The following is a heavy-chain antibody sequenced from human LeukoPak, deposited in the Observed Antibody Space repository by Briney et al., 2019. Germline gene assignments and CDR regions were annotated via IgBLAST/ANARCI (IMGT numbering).Heavy chain of an antibody. Sequence: PGGSLRLSCVTYGLAFDTFWMHWVRQAPGKGLMWVARININGTFSTYADSVQGRFTVFRDNAKKTLYLQMNSLRVEDTATYFCGQVGYWGQGTLVTVAS. CDR3: GQVGY. V-gene: IGHV3-74*03. CDR2: ININGTFS. CDR1: GLAFDTFW. D-gene: IGHD1-26*01. J-gene: IGHJ4*02.